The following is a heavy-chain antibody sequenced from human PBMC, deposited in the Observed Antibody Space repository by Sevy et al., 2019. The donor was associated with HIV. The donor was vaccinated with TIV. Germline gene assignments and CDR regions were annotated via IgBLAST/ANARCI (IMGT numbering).Heavy chain of an antibody. J-gene: IGHJ6*02. CDR3: AKGDRTFYGMDV. CDR2: ISGSGGST. D-gene: IGHD2-15*01. CDR1: GFTFSTYA. Sequence: GGSLRLSCLASGFTFSTYAMSWVRQAPGKGLEWVSAISGSGGSTYYADSVEGRFNISRDKSKKTLYLQMNSLRAEDTAVYYCAKGDRTFYGMDVWGQGTTVTVSS. V-gene: IGHV3-23*01.